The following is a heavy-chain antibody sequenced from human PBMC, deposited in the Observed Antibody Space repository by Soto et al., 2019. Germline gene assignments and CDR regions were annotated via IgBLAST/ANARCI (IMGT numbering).Heavy chain of an antibody. J-gene: IGHJ4*02. Sequence: PSETLSLTCTVSDGFIWCWIRQSPDKGLEWIGYIYNSGRYNYNPSLESRLTISIDTSKNQFSLRLASVTAADTAVYYCARTLPNRQLFDSWSQGTLVTVSS. CDR3: ARTLPNRQLFDS. CDR1: DGFI. D-gene: IGHD1-1*01. V-gene: IGHV4-59*01. CDR2: IYNSGRY.